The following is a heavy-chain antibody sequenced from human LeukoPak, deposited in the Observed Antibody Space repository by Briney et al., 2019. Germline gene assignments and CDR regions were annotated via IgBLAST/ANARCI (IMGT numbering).Heavy chain of an antibody. Sequence: PGGSLRLSCAASGFTFSTYAMHWVRQAPGKGLEWVAVISYDGSNKYYADSVKGRFTISRDNSKNTLYLQMNSLRAEDTAVYYCARSVSLWYSSSRAPRYFDYWGQGTLVTVSS. D-gene: IGHD6-13*01. J-gene: IGHJ4*02. V-gene: IGHV3-30-3*01. CDR3: ARSVSLWYSSSRAPRYFDY. CDR2: ISYDGSNK. CDR1: GFTFSTYA.